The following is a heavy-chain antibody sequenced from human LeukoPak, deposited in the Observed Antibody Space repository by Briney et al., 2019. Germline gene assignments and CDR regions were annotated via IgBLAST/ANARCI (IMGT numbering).Heavy chain of an antibody. D-gene: IGHD6-13*01. Sequence: PGGSLRLSCAASGFTFGSYEMNWVRQAPGKGLEWVSYISSSGSTIYYADSVKGRFTISRDNAKNSLYLQMNSLRAEDTAVYYCAIEIAGDAFDIWGQGTMVTVSS. J-gene: IGHJ3*02. CDR3: AIEIAGDAFDI. CDR1: GFTFGSYE. V-gene: IGHV3-48*03. CDR2: ISSSGSTI.